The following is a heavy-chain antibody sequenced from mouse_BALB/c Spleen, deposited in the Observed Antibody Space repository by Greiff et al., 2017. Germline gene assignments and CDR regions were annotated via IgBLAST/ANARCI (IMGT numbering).Heavy chain of an antibody. V-gene: IGHV1-7*01. CDR1: GYTFTSYW. D-gene: IGHD2-3*01. Sequence: VQLQQSGAELAKPGASVKMSCKASGYTFTSYWMHWVKQRPGQGLEWIGYINPSTGYTEYNQKFKDKATLTADKSSSTAYMQLSSLTSEDSAVYYCARGVYDGYYVFAYWGQGTLVTVSA. CDR3: ARGVYDGYYVFAY. J-gene: IGHJ3*01. CDR2: INPSTGYT.